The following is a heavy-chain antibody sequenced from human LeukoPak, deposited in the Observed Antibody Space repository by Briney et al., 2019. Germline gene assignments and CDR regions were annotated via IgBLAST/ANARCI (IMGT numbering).Heavy chain of an antibody. Sequence: PSETLSLTCTVSGYSISSGYYWGWIRQPPGKGLEWIGSIYYSGSTYYNPSLKSRVTISVDTSKNQFSLKLSSVTAADTAVYYCARDKEWLAPFDYWGQGTLVTVSS. CDR2: IYYSGST. D-gene: IGHD6-19*01. CDR3: ARDKEWLAPFDY. V-gene: IGHV4-38-2*02. J-gene: IGHJ4*02. CDR1: GYSISSGYY.